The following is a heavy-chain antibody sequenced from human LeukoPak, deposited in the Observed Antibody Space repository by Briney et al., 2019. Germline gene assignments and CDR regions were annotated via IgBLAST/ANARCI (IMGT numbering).Heavy chain of an antibody. V-gene: IGHV3-30-3*01. D-gene: IGHD2-2*01. CDR2: ISYDGSNK. CDR1: GFTFSSYA. CDR3: ARGVSFNFDY. Sequence: GRSLRLSCAASGFTFSSYAMHWVRQAPGKGLEWVAVISYDGSNKYYADSVKGRFTISRDNSKNTLYLQMNSLRAEDTAVYYCARGVSFNFDYWGQGTLVTASS. J-gene: IGHJ4*02.